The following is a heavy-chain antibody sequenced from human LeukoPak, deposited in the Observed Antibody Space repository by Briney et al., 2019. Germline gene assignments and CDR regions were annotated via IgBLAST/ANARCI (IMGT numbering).Heavy chain of an antibody. CDR3: ATLYCSRTSCYVDY. V-gene: IGHV4-61*01. CDR2: ISYRGST. CDR1: GGPVSSGSYY. J-gene: IGHJ4*02. Sequence: SETLSLTCTVSGGPVSSGSYYWSWIRQPPGKGLEWIGYISYRGSTNYNPSLKSRVTISVDTSKNQFSLRLNSVTAADTAMYYCATLYCSRTSCYVDYWGQGTLVTVSS. D-gene: IGHD2-2*01.